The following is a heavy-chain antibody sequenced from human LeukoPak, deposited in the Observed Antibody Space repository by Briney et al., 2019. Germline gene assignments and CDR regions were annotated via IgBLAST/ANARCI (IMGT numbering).Heavy chain of an antibody. V-gene: IGHV3-33*01. J-gene: IGHJ4*02. Sequence: GGSLRLSCAASGFTFSSYGMHWVRQAPGKGLEWVAVIWYDGSNKYYADSVKGRFTISRDNSKNTLYLQMNSLRAEDTAVYYCARGYGDYGNYFDYWGQGTLVTVSS. CDR2: IWYDGSNK. CDR1: GFTFSSYG. CDR3: ARGYGDYGNYFDY. D-gene: IGHD4-17*01.